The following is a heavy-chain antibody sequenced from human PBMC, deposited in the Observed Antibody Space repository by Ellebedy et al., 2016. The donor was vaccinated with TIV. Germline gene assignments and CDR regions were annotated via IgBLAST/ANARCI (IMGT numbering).Heavy chain of an antibody. V-gene: IGHV3-23*01. D-gene: IGHD4-17*01. J-gene: IGHJ4*02. CDR1: GFTFSNYA. CDR3: AKFYGDYHPYYFDY. CDR2: ISGSGGTI. Sequence: PGGSLRLSCAASGFTFSNYAMSWVRQAPGQGLEWVTAISGSGGTIYYADSVKGRFTISRDNSRSTLYLQMNSLRAEDTAVHYCAKFYGDYHPYYFDYWGQGTLVTVSS.